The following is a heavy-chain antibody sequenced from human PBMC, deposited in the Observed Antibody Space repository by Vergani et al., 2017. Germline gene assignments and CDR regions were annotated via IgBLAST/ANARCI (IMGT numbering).Heavy chain of an antibody. Sequence: EVQLVESGGGLVQPGGSLRLSCAASGFTFSSYWMSWVRQAPGKGLEWVANIKQDGSEKYYVDSVKGRFTISRDNAKNSLYLQMNSLRAEDTAVYYCARRSHYDFWSGYSEAPPVDYWGQGTLVTVSS. CDR1: GFTFSSYW. V-gene: IGHV3-7*03. CDR2: IKQDGSEK. CDR3: ARRSHYDFWSGYSEAPPVDY. D-gene: IGHD3-3*01. J-gene: IGHJ4*02.